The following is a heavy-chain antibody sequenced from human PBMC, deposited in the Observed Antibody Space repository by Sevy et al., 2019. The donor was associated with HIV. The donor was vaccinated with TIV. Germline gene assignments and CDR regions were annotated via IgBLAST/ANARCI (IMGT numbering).Heavy chain of an antibody. J-gene: IGHJ4*02. Sequence: GGSLRLSCAASGFTFNTHAMTWVRQAPGKGLEWVSTITGPAYGTHYADSVKGRFTISRDNSKNTLYLQMNSLRVEDTAVYYCASDILTGSDYWGQGTLVTVSS. D-gene: IGHD3-9*01. CDR2: ITGPAYGT. CDR3: ASDILTGSDY. CDR1: GFTFNTHA. V-gene: IGHV3-23*01.